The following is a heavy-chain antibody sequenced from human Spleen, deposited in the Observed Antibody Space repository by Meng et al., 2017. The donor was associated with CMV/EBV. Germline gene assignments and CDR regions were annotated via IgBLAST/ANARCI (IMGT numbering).Heavy chain of an antibody. CDR1: RFPFSNYW. D-gene: IGHD6-13*01. CDR3: ARDLTELAAAGYYGMDV. Sequence: ESLKISCAASRFPFSNYWMHWVRQAPGKGLVWLSRINSDGRSTTYADSVKGRFTISRDNAKNTLYLQMNSLRAEDTAVYYCARDLTELAAAGYYGMDVWGQGTTVTVSS. V-gene: IGHV3-74*01. CDR2: INSDGRST. J-gene: IGHJ6*02.